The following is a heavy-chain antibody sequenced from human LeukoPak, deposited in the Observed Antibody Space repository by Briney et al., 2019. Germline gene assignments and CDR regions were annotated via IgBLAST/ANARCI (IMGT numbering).Heavy chain of an antibody. J-gene: IGHJ5*02. D-gene: IGHD3-22*01. Sequence: SETLSLTCTVSRYSISSGYYWSWIRQPPGKGLEWIGYIYYSGSTNYNPSLRSRVTISVDTSKNQFSLKLSSVTAADTAVYYCARALLPHYYDSSGYRGFDPWGQGTLVTVSS. CDR1: RYSISSGYY. CDR3: ARALLPHYYDSSGYRGFDP. CDR2: IYYSGST. V-gene: IGHV4-61*01.